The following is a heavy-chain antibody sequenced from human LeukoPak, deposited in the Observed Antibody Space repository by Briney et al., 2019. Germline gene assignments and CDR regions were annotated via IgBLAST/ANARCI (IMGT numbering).Heavy chain of an antibody. J-gene: IGHJ4*02. CDR3: ATSSWYDFVGYFDY. D-gene: IGHD6-13*01. CDR1: GFTFSDYY. Sequence: GGSLRLSCAASGFTFSDYYMSWIRQAPGKGLEWVSYISSSGSTIYYADSVKGRLTISRDNSKNTLYLQMNSLRAEDTAVYYCATSSWYDFVGYFDYWGQGTLVTVSS. V-gene: IGHV3-11*04. CDR2: ISSSGSTI.